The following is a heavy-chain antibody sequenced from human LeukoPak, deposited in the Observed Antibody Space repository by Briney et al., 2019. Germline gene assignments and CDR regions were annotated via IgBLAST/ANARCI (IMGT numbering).Heavy chain of an antibody. CDR3: ARGPHGSGRWFDP. D-gene: IGHD3-10*01. CDR2: IYHSGST. V-gene: IGHV4-30-2*01. J-gene: IGHJ5*02. CDR1: GGSISSGGYS. Sequence: SQTLSLTCAVSGGSISSGGYSWSWIRQPPGKGLEWIGYIYHSGSTYYNPSLKSRVTISVDRSKNQFSLKLSSVTAADTAVYYCARGPHGSGRWFDPRGQGTLVTVSP.